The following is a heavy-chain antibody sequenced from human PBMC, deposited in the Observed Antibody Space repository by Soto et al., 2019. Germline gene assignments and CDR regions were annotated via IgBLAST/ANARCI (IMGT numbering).Heavy chain of an antibody. Sequence: EVQLLESGGGLVQPGGSLRLSCAASGFTFSNYAMSWVRQAPGKGLEWVSSISGNGARTYYADSVKGRFSISRDNSKNTVYLKMSSLRAEDTAVYYCAKNSENFGDSKYDYWGQGTLVTVSS. CDR2: ISGNGART. J-gene: IGHJ4*02. CDR1: GFTFSNYA. CDR3: AKNSENFGDSKYDY. V-gene: IGHV3-23*01. D-gene: IGHD4-17*01.